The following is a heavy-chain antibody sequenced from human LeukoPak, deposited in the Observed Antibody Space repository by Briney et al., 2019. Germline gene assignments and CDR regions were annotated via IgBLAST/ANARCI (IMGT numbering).Heavy chain of an antibody. D-gene: IGHD6-19*01. Sequence: PGGSLRLSCAASGFTFSSYAMSGVRQGPEQGLEWVSAISDSGGNTYYADSVKGRFTISRDNSKNTLYLQMNSLRAEDTAVYYCAKQDIRSSAWYDWGQGTLVTVSS. CDR2: ISDSGGNT. CDR1: GFTFSSYA. V-gene: IGHV3-23*01. J-gene: IGHJ4*02. CDR3: AKQDIRSSAWYD.